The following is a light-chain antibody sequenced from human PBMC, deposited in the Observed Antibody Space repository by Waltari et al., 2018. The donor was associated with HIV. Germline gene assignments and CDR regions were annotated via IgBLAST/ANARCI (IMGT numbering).Light chain of an antibody. J-gene: IGLJ2*01. CDR2: RNK. Sequence: YELSQPLSVSVTLGQTATINCGGSNIERRHVHWYQQRPGQAPVLIIYRNKNRPSDIPERFSGSNSGDTATLTVSGAQAGDEADYFCQVWDSSAVVFGGGTKLTVL. CDR1: NIERRH. CDR3: QVWDSSAVV. V-gene: IGLV3-9*01.